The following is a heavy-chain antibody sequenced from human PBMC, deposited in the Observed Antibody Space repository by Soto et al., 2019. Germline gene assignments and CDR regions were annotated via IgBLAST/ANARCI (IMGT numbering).Heavy chain of an antibody. CDR1: GDSISSRSYY. V-gene: IGHV4-31*03. D-gene: IGHD1-1*01. CDR2: RYYSGST. Sequence: QVQLQESGPGLVKSSETLSLTCTVSGDSISSRSYYWTWIRQHPGKGLGWIGFRYYSGSTYYNPSLKSRGTISVDSSKTQCSLKMNSVTAADTAVYYCARVPNGTSGMYYFDSWGQGTLVTVSS. J-gene: IGHJ4*02. CDR3: ARVPNGTSGMYYFDS.